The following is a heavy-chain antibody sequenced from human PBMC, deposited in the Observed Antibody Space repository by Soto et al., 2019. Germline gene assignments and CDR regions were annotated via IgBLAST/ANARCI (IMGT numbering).Heavy chain of an antibody. CDR3: AHHSYGSGTYYSDY. CDR2: LDSDDDR. Sequence: QITLRESGPALVTPTQSLTLTCTFSGFSLSTSGVGVGWIRQPPGKALEWLALLDSDDDRRYSPSLKSRLTITKDTSENQVVLTVTNMDPVDTATYYCAHHSYGSGTYYSDYWGQGILVTVSS. D-gene: IGHD3-10*01. J-gene: IGHJ4*02. CDR1: GFSLSTSGVG. V-gene: IGHV2-5*02.